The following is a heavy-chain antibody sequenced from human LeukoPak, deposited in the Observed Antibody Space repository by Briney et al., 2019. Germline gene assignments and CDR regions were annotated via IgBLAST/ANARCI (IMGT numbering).Heavy chain of an antibody. CDR2: ISNNGDST. CDR3: TREGSVAAFGPRRPFDY. CDR1: GFSFSTYS. V-gene: IGHV3-64*01. J-gene: IGHJ4*02. Sequence: GGSLRLASVASGFSFSTYSMDWVRQAPGKGLEYVSAISNNGDSTNYANSVRGRFTISRDNSKNTLYLQMGSLRVEDMAVYYCTREGSVAAFGPRRPFDYWGQGTLVTVSS. D-gene: IGHD3-16*01.